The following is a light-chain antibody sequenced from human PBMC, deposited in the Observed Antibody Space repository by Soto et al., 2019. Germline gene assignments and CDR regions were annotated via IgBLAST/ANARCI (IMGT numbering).Light chain of an antibody. CDR1: QSVSSSF. CDR3: QQYGSSSLT. J-gene: IGKJ3*01. CDR2: GAS. V-gene: IGKV3-20*01. Sequence: EFELTHSPGTLSLSPWERATLSCRASQSVSSSFLAWYQQKPGQAPRLLIYGASSTATGIPDRFSDSGSGTDFTLTISGLEPEDFGVYYCQQYGSSSLTFVPWTKVDIK.